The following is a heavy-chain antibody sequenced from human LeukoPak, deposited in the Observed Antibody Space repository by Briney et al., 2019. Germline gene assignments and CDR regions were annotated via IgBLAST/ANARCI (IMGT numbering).Heavy chain of an antibody. CDR2: IYYSGST. J-gene: IGHJ6*03. V-gene: IGHV4-39*01. CDR1: GGSISSSSYY. D-gene: IGHD3-3*01. Sequence: SETLSLTCTVSGGSISSSSYYWGWIRQPPGKGLEWIGSIYYSGSTYYNPSLKSRVTISVDTSKNQFSLKLSSVTAADTAVYYCASCSLGDFWSEDYYYMDVWGKGTTVTVSS. CDR3: ASCSLGDFWSEDYYYMDV.